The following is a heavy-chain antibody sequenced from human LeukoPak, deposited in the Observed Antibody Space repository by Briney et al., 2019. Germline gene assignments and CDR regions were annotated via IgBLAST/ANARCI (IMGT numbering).Heavy chain of an antibody. Sequence: SETLSLTCAVYGGSFSGYYWSWIRQPPGKGLEYIGYIYYSGYTNYNPSLKSRVTISVDTSKNQFSLRLSSLTAADTALYYCAKLQSVVIPAAMLGFDYWGQGILVTVSS. V-gene: IGHV4-59*12. D-gene: IGHD2-2*01. CDR1: GGSFSGYY. CDR2: IYYSGYT. J-gene: IGHJ4*02. CDR3: AKLQSVVIPAAMLGFDY.